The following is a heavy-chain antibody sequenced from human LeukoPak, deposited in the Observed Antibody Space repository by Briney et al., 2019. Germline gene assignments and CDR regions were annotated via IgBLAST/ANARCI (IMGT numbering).Heavy chain of an antibody. J-gene: IGHJ5*02. CDR3: ASSKYSWNWRYNWFDP. CDR2: INHSGST. Sequence: SETLSLTCAVYGGSFSGYYWSWIRQPPGKGLEWIGEINHSGSTNYNPSLKSRVTISVDTSRNQFSLKLSSVTAADTAGYYCASSKYSWNWRYNWFDPWGQGTLVTVSS. CDR1: GGSFSGYY. V-gene: IGHV4-34*01. D-gene: IGHD1-7*01.